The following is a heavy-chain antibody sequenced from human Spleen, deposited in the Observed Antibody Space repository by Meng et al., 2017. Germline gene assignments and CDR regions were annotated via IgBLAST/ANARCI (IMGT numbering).Heavy chain of an antibody. CDR3: ARGGGEGYYYYGMDV. CDR1: GFTFSSYN. V-gene: IGHV3-74*01. Sequence: GESLKISCAASGFTFSSYNMHWVRQTPGEGLVWVSRIYSDVSDTTYADSVKGRFTISRDNAKNTLYLQMNSLRVEDTAVYYCARGGGEGYYYYGMDVWGQGTTVTVSS. J-gene: IGHJ6*02. D-gene: IGHD3-10*01. CDR2: IYSDVSDT.